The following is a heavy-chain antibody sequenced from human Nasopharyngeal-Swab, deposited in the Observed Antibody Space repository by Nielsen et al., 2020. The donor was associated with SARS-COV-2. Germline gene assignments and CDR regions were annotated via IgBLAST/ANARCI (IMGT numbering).Heavy chain of an antibody. D-gene: IGHD1-26*01. CDR1: GFTFSGYT. Sequence: GGSLRLSCVASGFTFSGYTMNWVRQAPGKGLEWISSISSTTPYIHYADSVKGRFTISRDNSKNTLYLQMNSLRAEDTAVYYCARAVGAGEFDYWGQGTLVTVSS. V-gene: IGHV3-21*01. CDR3: ARAVGAGEFDY. CDR2: ISSTTPYI. J-gene: IGHJ4*02.